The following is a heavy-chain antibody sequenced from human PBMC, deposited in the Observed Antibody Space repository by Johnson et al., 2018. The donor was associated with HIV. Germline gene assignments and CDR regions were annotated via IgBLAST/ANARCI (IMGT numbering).Heavy chain of an antibody. D-gene: IGHD5-18*01. J-gene: IGHJ3*02. Sequence: VQLVESGGGLVQPGRSLRLSCAASGFTFGDYAMHWVRQRPGNGLGSVSGIGTAGDTYYPGSVKGRFTISRENSKNSLYLQMNSLRAGDTGVYYCARGRGVGRPIQKWLGAAFDIWGQGTMVTVSS. CDR2: IGTAGDT. V-gene: IGHV3-13*01. CDR1: GFTFGDYA. CDR3: ARGRGVGRPIQKWLGAAFDI.